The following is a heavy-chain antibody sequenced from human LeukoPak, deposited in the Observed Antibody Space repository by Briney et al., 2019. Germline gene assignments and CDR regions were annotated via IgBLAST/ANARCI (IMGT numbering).Heavy chain of an antibody. CDR1: GYTFTGYY. CDR3: ARDQDTAMDVPDY. CDR2: INPNSGGT. V-gene: IGHV1-2*02. J-gene: IGHJ4*02. D-gene: IGHD5-18*01. Sequence: GGSLRLSCAASGYTFTGYYMHWVRQAPGQGLEWMGWINPNSGGTNYAQKFQGRVTMTRDTSISTAYMELSRLRSDDTAVYYCARDQDTAMDVPDYWGQGTLVTVSS.